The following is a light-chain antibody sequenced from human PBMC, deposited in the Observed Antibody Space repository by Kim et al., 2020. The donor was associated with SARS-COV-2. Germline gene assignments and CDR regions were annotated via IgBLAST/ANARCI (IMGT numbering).Light chain of an antibody. V-gene: IGLV2-14*03. Sequence: QSVLTQPASVSESPGQSVAISCTGTGNDLGDYNSVSWFQQHPGKAPKLIIYAVSNRPSGVSNRFSGSKSGNTASLTISTLQTEDEADYYCSSYTDTNTLLFGGGTQLTVL. CDR1: GNDLGDYNS. CDR3: SSYTDTNTLL. CDR2: AVS. J-gene: IGLJ2*01.